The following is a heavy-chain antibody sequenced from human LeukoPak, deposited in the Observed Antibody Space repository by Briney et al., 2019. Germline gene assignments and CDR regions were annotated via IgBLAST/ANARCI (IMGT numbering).Heavy chain of an antibody. J-gene: IGHJ6*03. D-gene: IGHD3-10*01. CDR1: GFTFSSYW. Sequence: GGSLRLSCAASGFTFSSYWMHWVRQAPGKGLVWVSRINSDGSSTSYADSVKGRFTISRDNAKNSLYLQMNSLRAEDTAVYYCARDVPLLWFGELLSSYYYYYMDVWGKGTTVTVSS. V-gene: IGHV3-74*01. CDR2: INSDGSST. CDR3: ARDVPLLWFGELLSSYYYYYMDV.